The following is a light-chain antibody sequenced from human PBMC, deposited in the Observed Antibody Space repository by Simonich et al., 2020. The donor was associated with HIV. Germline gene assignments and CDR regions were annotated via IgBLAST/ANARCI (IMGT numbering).Light chain of an antibody. CDR1: QDIRNS. J-gene: IGKJ3*01. CDR2: EAS. Sequence: DLHMTQSPSSLSASVGDRVTITCQASQDIRNSLNWYQQKPGKAPKPLIYEASNLHTGVPSRFSGSGSWTDFTFTISSLQPEDIATYYCQQYDNLPFTFGPGTKVDIK. V-gene: IGKV1-33*01. CDR3: QQYDNLPFT.